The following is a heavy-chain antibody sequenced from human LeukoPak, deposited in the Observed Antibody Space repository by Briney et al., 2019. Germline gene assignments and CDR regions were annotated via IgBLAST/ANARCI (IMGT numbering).Heavy chain of an antibody. CDR1: GGSISSGSYY. CDR3: ARYRGTYGYYFDY. Sequence: SETLSLTCTVSGGSISSGSYYWSWIRQPAGRGLEWIGRIYNSGNTNYNLFLKSRVTTSADTSKNQFSLKLTSVTAADTAVYYCARYRGTYGYYFDYWGQGKLVIVSS. D-gene: IGHD5-24*01. CDR2: IYNSGNT. V-gene: IGHV4-61*10. J-gene: IGHJ4*02.